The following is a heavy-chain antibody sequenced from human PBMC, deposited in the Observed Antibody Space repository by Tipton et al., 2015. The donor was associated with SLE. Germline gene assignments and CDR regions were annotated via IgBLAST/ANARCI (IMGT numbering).Heavy chain of an antibody. J-gene: IGHJ3*02. CDR2: IYTSGST. D-gene: IGHD6-13*01. Sequence: TLSLTCTVSGDSISTYYWSWIRQPAGEGLEWIGHIYTSGSTNYNPSLKSRVTISVDTSKNQFSLKLSSVTAADTAVYYCARRRIAAAGLWAFDIWGQGTMVTVSS. V-gene: IGHV4-4*07. CDR1: GDSISTYY. CDR3: ARRRIAAAGLWAFDI.